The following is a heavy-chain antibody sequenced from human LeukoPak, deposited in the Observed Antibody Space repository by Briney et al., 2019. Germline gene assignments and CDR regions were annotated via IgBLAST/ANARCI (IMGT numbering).Heavy chain of an antibody. CDR1: GFTFSSYG. CDR3: AKGSSGWYPLNDYYYYGMDV. D-gene: IGHD6-19*01. V-gene: IGHV3-30*18. CDR2: ISYDGSNK. Sequence: GGSLRLSCVASGFTFSSYGMHWVRQAPGKGLEWVAVISYDGSNKYYADSVKGRFTISRDNSKNTLYLQMNSLRAEDTAVYYCAKGSSGWYPLNDYYYYGMDVWGQGTTVTVSS. J-gene: IGHJ6*02.